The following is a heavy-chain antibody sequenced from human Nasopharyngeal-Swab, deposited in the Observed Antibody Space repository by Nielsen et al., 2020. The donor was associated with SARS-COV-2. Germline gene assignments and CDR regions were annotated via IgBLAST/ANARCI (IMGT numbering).Heavy chain of an antibody. V-gene: IGHV7-4-1*02. J-gene: IGHJ4*02. Sequence: SVKVSCKASGYTFTGYAMNWVRQAPGQGLEWMGWINTNTGNPTYAQGFTGRFVFSLDTSVSTAYLQISSLKAEDTAVYYCARGDWYSSSWLLKSYYFDYWGQGTLVTVSS. CDR2: INTNTGNP. CDR1: GYTFTGYA. CDR3: ARGDWYSSSWLLKSYYFDY. D-gene: IGHD6-13*01.